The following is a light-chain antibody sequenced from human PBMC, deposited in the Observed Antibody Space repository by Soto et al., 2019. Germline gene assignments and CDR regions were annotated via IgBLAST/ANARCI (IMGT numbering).Light chain of an antibody. CDR1: QSVSDS. J-gene: IGKJ4*01. Sequence: EIVLTQSPATLSLSPGERATLSCRASQSVSDSLAWYQQKPGQAPRLLIYDASNRASGIPARFSGSGSGTEFTLTISSLQSEDFAVYYCQQYNNWPPLTFGGGTKVEIK. CDR3: QQYNNWPPLT. CDR2: DAS. V-gene: IGKV3-11*01.